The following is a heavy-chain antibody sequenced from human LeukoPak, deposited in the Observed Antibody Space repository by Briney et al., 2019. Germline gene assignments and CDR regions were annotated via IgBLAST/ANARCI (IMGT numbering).Heavy chain of an antibody. CDR2: IYYSGST. D-gene: IGHD3-3*01. CDR3: ASWYYDFWRGYRSGFDY. Sequence: PSETLSLTCTVSGGSISSGDYYWSWIRQPPGKGLEWIGSIYYSGSTYYNPSLMSRVTISVDTSKNQFSLKLSSVTAADTAVYYCASWYYDFWRGYRSGFDYWGQGTLVTVSS. J-gene: IGHJ4*02. CDR1: GGSISSGDYY. V-gene: IGHV4-30-4*08.